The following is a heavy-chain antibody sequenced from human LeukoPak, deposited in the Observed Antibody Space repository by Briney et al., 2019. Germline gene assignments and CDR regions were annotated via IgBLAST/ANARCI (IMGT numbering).Heavy chain of an antibody. CDR1: GFTFSSCA. CDR3: AKDRNVVVPAAPDI. D-gene: IGHD2-2*01. J-gene: IGHJ3*02. Sequence: GGSLRLSCAASGFTFSSCAMSWARQAPGKGLEWVSAISGSGGSTYYADSVKGRFTISRDNSKNTLYLQMNSLRAEDTAVYYCAKDRNVVVPAAPDIWGQGTMVTVSS. CDR2: ISGSGGST. V-gene: IGHV3-23*01.